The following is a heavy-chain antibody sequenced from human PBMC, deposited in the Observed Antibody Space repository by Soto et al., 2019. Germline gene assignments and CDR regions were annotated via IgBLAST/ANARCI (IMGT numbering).Heavy chain of an antibody. CDR2: ISGSGGST. CDR1: GFTFSSYA. D-gene: IGHD3-22*01. V-gene: IGHV3-23*01. J-gene: IGHJ4*02. Sequence: PGGSLRLSCAASGFTFSSYAMSWVRQAPGKGLEWVSAISGSGGSTYYADSVKGRFTISRDNAENSPYLQMNSLRAEDTAVYYCARGRTHRKYYYDSSGIWPFDYWGQGTLVTVSS. CDR3: ARGRTHRKYYYDSSGIWPFDY.